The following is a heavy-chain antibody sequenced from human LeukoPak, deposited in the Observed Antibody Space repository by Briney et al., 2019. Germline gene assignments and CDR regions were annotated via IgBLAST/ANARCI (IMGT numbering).Heavy chain of an antibody. CDR2: INHSGGT. Sequence: SETLSLTCAVYGGSFSGYYWSWIRQPPGKGLEWIGEINHSGGTNYNPSLKSRVTISVDTSKNQFSLKLSSVTAADTAVYYCARGQEGTGGDFDYWGQGTLVTVSS. D-gene: IGHD1-1*01. CDR1: GGSFSGYY. CDR3: ARGQEGTGGDFDY. J-gene: IGHJ4*02. V-gene: IGHV4-34*01.